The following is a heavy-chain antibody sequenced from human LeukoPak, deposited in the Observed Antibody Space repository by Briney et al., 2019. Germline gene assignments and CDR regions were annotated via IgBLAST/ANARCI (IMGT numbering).Heavy chain of an antibody. V-gene: IGHV3-7*03. J-gene: IGHJ4*02. CDR1: GFTFSAYW. D-gene: IGHD2-15*01. Sequence: AGGSLRLSCAASGFTFSAYWMRWVRQAPGKGLEWVANIKQDGSEKHYVDSVKGRFIISRDNAKNSLYLQMSSLRAEDTAVYYCARDRYCSANWGQGTLVSVSS. CDR2: IKQDGSEK. CDR3: ARDRYCSAN.